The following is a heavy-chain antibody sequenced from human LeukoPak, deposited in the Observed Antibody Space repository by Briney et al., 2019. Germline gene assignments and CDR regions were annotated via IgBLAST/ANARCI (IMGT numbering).Heavy chain of an antibody. CDR2: INPNSGGT. V-gene: IGHV1-2*02. J-gene: IGHJ6*03. CDR1: GYTFTDYY. CDR3: ARGERQWLVRYYYYYMDV. Sequence: ASVKVSCKASGYTFTDYYMHWVRQAPGQGLERMGWINPNSGGTKYAQKFQGRVTMTRATSITTAYMELTRLRSDDTAVYYCARGERQWLVRYYYYYMDVWGKGTTVTISS. D-gene: IGHD6-19*01.